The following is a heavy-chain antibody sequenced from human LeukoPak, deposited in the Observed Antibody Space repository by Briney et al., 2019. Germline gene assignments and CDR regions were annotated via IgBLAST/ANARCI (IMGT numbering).Heavy chain of an antibody. J-gene: IGHJ4*02. CDR3: ARYLARASGKPVY. D-gene: IGHD1-26*01. CDR2: IKQDGSEK. CDR1: GFTFSSYW. V-gene: IGHV3-7*01. Sequence: GGSLRLSCAASGFTFSSYWMSWVRQAPGKGLEWVAIIKQDGSEKYYVDSVKGRFTISRDNTKNSLYLQMNSLRAEDTAVYYCARYLARASGKPVYWGQGTLVTVSS.